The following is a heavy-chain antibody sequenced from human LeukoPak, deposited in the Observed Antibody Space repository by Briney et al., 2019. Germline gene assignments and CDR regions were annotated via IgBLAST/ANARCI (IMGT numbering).Heavy chain of an antibody. CDR3: ARGSGYYFDY. Sequence: GGSLRLSCAASGFTFDDYAMHWVRQAPGKGLEWVSGISWNSGTIGYADSVKGRFTISRDNAKNSLYLQMNSLRAEDTALYYCARGSGYYFDYWGQGTLVTVSS. J-gene: IGHJ4*02. D-gene: IGHD7-27*01. V-gene: IGHV3-9*01. CDR1: GFTFDDYA. CDR2: ISWNSGTI.